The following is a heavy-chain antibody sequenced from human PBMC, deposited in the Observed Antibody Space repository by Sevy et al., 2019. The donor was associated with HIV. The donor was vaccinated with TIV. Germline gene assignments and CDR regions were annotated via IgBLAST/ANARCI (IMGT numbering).Heavy chain of an antibody. V-gene: IGHV1-24*01. CDR1: GYTLTELS. D-gene: IGHD5-18*01. J-gene: IGHJ4*02. Sequence: ASVKVSCKVSGYTLTELSMHWVRQAPGKGLEWMGGFDPEDGETIYAQKFQGRDTMTEDTSTDTAYMELTSLRSEDTAVYYCATGTDTTTRGFDYWGQGTLVTVSS. CDR2: FDPEDGET. CDR3: ATGTDTTTRGFDY.